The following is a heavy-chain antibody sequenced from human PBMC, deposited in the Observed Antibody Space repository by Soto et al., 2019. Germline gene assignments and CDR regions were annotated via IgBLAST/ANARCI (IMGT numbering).Heavy chain of an antibody. Sequence: QLQLQESGPGLVKPSETLSLTCTVSGGSISSSSYYWGWIRQPPGKGLEWIGSIYYSGSTYYNPSLKSRVTISVDTSKNQFSLKLSSVTAADTAVYYCARLFDTLLWFGEPRDAFDIWGQGTMVTVSS. V-gene: IGHV4-39*01. CDR1: GGSISSSSYY. CDR3: ARLFDTLLWFGEPRDAFDI. CDR2: IYYSGST. D-gene: IGHD3-10*01. J-gene: IGHJ3*02.